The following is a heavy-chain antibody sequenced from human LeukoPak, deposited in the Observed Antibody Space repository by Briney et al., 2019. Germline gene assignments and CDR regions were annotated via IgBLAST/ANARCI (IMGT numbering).Heavy chain of an antibody. CDR2: ISGSGGRT. D-gene: IGHD2-15*01. CDR3: AKARGFCSGGSCYNPFDP. CDR1: GFSFSSYA. V-gene: IGHV3-23*01. Sequence: PGGSLRLSCAASGFSFSSYAMSWVRQAPGKGLEWVSGISGSGGRTYYADSVKGRFTIPRDNSKNTLYVQMNSLRAEDTAVYYCAKARGFCSGGSCYNPFDPWGQGTLVTVSS. J-gene: IGHJ5*02.